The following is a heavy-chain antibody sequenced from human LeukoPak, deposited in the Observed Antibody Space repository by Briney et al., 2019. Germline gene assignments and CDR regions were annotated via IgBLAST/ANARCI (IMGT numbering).Heavy chain of an antibody. Sequence: SETLSLTCTVSGGSISSGGYYWSWIRQPPGKGLEWIGYIYHSGSTYYNPSLKSRVTISVDTSKNQFSLKLSSVTAADSAVYYCARPREQWLGNDAFDIWGQGTMVTVSS. CDR3: ARPREQWLGNDAFDI. CDR2: IYHSGST. V-gene: IGHV4-30-2*01. D-gene: IGHD6-19*01. CDR1: GGSISSGGYY. J-gene: IGHJ3*02.